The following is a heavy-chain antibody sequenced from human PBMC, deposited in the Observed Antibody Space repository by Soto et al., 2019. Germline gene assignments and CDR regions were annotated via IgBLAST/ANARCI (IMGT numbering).Heavy chain of an antibody. CDR2: ISYDGSNK. CDR1: GFTFSNNA. CDR3: ARGTTTSAFSAMDV. Sequence: QVQLVESGGGVVQPGRSLRLSCAASGFTFSNNAMDWVRQAPGKGLEWVADISYDGSNKYIAESVKGRFTISRDNSKNTLFLQMNSLRADDTAVYDCARGTTTSAFSAMDVWGQGTTVTVSS. J-gene: IGHJ6*02. D-gene: IGHD1-1*01. V-gene: IGHV3-30-3*01.